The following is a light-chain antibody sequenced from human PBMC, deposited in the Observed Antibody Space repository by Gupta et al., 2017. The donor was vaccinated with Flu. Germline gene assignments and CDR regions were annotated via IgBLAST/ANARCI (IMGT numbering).Light chain of an antibody. CDR3: QQFDDGPHIS. CDR1: EDISND. V-gene: IGKV1-33*01. J-gene: IGKJ3*01. Sequence: DRVAITCQANEDISNDFNWYQQKPGKAPKLLIYETSTVETGVPSRFSGTGSGLEFTLTINNLQAEDTATYFCQQFDDGPHISFGPGTKVDV. CDR2: ETS.